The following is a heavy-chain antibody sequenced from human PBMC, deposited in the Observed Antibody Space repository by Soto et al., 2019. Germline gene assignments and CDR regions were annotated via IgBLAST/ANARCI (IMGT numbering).Heavy chain of an antibody. CDR2: MYYSGSS. V-gene: IGHV4-39*01. CDR1: GGSISSRTFW. J-gene: IGHJ4*02. D-gene: IGHD4-4*01. CDR3: ARHPRDDYNYGGSGIFDY. Sequence: QLQLQESGPRLVKPSETLSLPCSVSGGSISSRTFWWAWIRQPPGQGLEGIGDMYYSGSSYSSPSLKSRVTLSVDTSKNQLSLKLNSVTAADTAVYYCARHPRDDYNYGGSGIFDYWGQGTLVTVSS.